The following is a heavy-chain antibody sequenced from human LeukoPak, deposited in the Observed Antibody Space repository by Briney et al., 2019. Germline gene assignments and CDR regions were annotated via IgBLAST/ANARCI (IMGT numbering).Heavy chain of an antibody. V-gene: IGHV1-69*06. CDR1: GGTFSSYA. CDR3: ARGGYCSGGSCYPIDY. J-gene: IGHJ4*02. Sequence: SVKVSCKASGGTFSSYAISWVRQAPGQGLEWMGRMIPIFGTANYAQKFQGRVTITADKSTSTAYMEVSSLRSEDTAVYYCARGGYCSGGSCYPIDYWGQGTLVTVSS. D-gene: IGHD2-15*01. CDR2: MIPIFGTA.